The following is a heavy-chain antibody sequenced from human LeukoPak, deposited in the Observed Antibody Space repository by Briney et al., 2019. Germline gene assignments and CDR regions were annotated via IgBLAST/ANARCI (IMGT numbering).Heavy chain of an antibody. V-gene: IGHV3-21*01. D-gene: IGHD1-26*01. CDR3: AREDGLVGATSGFDI. J-gene: IGHJ3*02. CDR2: INGRSNYK. CDR1: GFTFSTYT. Sequence: GGSLRLSCAASGFTFSTYTMDWVRQAPGKGLEWVSSINGRSNYKYYADSVKGRFTISRDNAQSSLFLQMHSLRAEDTAVYYCAREDGLVGATSGFDIWGQGTVVTVSS.